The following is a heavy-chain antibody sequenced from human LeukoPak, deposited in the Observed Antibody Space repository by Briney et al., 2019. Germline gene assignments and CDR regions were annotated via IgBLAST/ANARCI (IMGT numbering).Heavy chain of an antibody. D-gene: IGHD6-19*01. J-gene: IGHJ4*02. CDR3: ARDRFDSSGWYYFDY. CDR2: IWYDGSNK. V-gene: IGHV3-33*08. CDR1: GFTFSSYW. Sequence: GGSLRLSCAASGFTFSSYWMSWVRQAPGKGLEWVAVIWYDGSNKYYADSVKGRFTISRDNSKNTLYLQMNSLRAEDTAVYYCARDRFDSSGWYYFDYWGQGTLVTVSS.